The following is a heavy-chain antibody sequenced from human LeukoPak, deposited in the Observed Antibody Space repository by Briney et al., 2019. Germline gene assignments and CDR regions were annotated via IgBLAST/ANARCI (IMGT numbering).Heavy chain of an antibody. CDR1: GFTFSNYA. D-gene: IGHD3-10*01. V-gene: IGHV3-64*02. CDR3: VRVGSSGSFDY. Sequence: GGALRLSCAAAGFTFSNYAMHWVRQAQGKGLEYVSAINSNGGGTYYVDSVKGRFTISRDNSENMLYLQMGSLRAEDMAVYYCVRVGSSGSFDYWGQGALVTVSS. J-gene: IGHJ4*02. CDR2: INSNGGGT.